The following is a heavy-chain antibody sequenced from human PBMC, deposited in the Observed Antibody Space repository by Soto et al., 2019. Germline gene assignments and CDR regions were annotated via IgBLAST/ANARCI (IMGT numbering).Heavy chain of an antibody. Sequence: QVQLVQSGAEVKKPGSSVKVSCKASGGTFSSYTISWVRQAPGQGLEWMGRIIPILGIANYAQKFQGRVTITADKSTSTAYMELSSLRSEDTAVYYCARDRTGTTPYYCYYMGVWGKGTTVTVSS. J-gene: IGHJ6*03. D-gene: IGHD1-1*01. CDR2: IIPILGIA. V-gene: IGHV1-69*08. CDR3: ARDRTGTTPYYCYYMGV. CDR1: GGTFSSYT.